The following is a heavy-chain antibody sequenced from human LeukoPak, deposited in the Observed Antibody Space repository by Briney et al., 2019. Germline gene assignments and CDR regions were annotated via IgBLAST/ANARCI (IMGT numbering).Heavy chain of an antibody. V-gene: IGHV3-7*03. D-gene: IGHD2-21*02. CDR1: GLTFSGYW. Sequence: GGSLRLSCAASGLTFSGYWMMWVRQAPGKGLESVANIKQDGSEKYYVDSVKGRFTISRDNAKNSLYLQMNSLRAEDTAVYYCAKEPYCGDDCYSRYFQHWGQGTLVTVSS. J-gene: IGHJ1*01. CDR2: IKQDGSEK. CDR3: AKEPYCGDDCYSRYFQH.